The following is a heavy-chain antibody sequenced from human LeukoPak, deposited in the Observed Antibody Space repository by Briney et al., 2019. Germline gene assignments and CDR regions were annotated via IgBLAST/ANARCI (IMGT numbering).Heavy chain of an antibody. J-gene: IGHJ4*02. CDR2: ISSSSSTI. Sequence: GGSLRLSCAASGFTFSSYGMNWVRQAPGKGLEWVSYISSSSSTIYYADSVKGRFTISRDNAKNSLYLQMNSLRAEDTAVYYCASYPGMRPGFYWGQGTLVTVSS. CDR3: ASYPGMRPGFY. V-gene: IGHV3-48*01. D-gene: IGHD3-10*01. CDR1: GFTFSSYG.